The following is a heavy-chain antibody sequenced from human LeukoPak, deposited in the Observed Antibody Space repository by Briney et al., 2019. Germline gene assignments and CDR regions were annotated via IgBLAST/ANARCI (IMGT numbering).Heavy chain of an antibody. J-gene: IGHJ4*02. CDR1: GYSISSGYY. V-gene: IGHV4-61*01. D-gene: IGHD2-2*01. Sequence: SETLSLTCTVSGYSISSGYYCSWIRQPPGKGLEWIGYIYYSGSTNYNPSLKSRVTISVDTSKNQFSLKLSSVTAADTAVYYCARTRFGIVVVDYFDYWGQGTLVTVSS. CDR2: IYYSGST. CDR3: ARTRFGIVVVDYFDY.